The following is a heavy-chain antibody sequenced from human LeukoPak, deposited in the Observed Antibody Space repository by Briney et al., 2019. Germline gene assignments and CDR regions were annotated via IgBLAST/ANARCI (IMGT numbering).Heavy chain of an antibody. Sequence: GGSLRLSCAASGFTFSSYSMNWVRQAPGKGLEWVSSISSSSSYIYYADSVKGRLTIPRDNAKNSLYLQMNSLRAEDTAVYYCARDRDGGSGAFDYWGQGTLVTVSS. V-gene: IGHV3-21*01. CDR1: GFTFSSYS. J-gene: IGHJ4*02. CDR2: ISSSSSYI. D-gene: IGHD1-26*01. CDR3: ARDRDGGSGAFDY.